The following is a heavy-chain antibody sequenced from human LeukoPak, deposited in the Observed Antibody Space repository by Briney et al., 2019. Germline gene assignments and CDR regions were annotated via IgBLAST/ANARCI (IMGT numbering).Heavy chain of an antibody. V-gene: IGHV1-69*13. CDR3: AREARIAAAGPPDWFGP. CDR2: IIPIFGTA. Sequence: ASVKVSCKASGGTFSSYAISWVRQAPGQGLEWMGGIIPIFGTANYAQKFQGRVTITADESTSTAYMELSSLRSEDTAVYYCAREARIAAAGPPDWFGPWGQGTLVTVSS. CDR1: GGTFSSYA. J-gene: IGHJ5*02. D-gene: IGHD6-13*01.